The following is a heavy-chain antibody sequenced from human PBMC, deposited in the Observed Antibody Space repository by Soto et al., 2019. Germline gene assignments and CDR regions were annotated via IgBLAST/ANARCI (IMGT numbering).Heavy chain of an antibody. J-gene: IGHJ6*02. Sequence: SVKVSCKASGGTFSSYAISWVRQAPGQGLEWMGGIIPIFGTANYAQKFQGRVTITADESTSTAYMELSSLRSEDTAVYYCATLMNTTSYYYGMDVWGQGTRVTVSS. V-gene: IGHV1-69*13. D-gene: IGHD1-1*01. CDR3: ATLMNTTSYYYGMDV. CDR1: GGTFSSYA. CDR2: IIPIFGTA.